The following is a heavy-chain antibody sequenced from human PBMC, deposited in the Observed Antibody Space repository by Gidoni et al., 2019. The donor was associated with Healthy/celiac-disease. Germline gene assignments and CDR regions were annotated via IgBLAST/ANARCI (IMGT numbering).Heavy chain of an antibody. Sequence: QVQLQESGPGLVKPSETLSLTCTVSGGSIRSYYWSWIRQPPGKGLEWIGYIYYRGSTNYNPSLKSRVTISVDTSKNQFSLKLSSVTAADTAVYYCARAPRSGIVVVPAVAFDYWGQGTLVTVSS. CDR1: GGSIRSYY. J-gene: IGHJ4*02. CDR3: ARAPRSGIVVVPAVAFDY. D-gene: IGHD2-2*01. CDR2: IYYRGST. V-gene: IGHV4-59*01.